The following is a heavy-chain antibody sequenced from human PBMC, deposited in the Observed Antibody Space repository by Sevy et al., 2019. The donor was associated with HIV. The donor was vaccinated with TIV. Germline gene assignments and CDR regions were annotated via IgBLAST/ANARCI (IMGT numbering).Heavy chain of an antibody. CDR1: GYTFTENF. D-gene: IGHD6-19*01. J-gene: IGHJ4*02. CDR2: LNPNSGGT. Sequence: ASVKVSCKASGYTFTENFVHWVRQAPGQGLEWMGRLNPNSGGTDDAQKFQGRVTMTRDTSISTAYMELSGLRFDDTAVYYCARTATSGWGEDYWCQGTLVTVSS. CDR3: ARTATSGWGEDY. V-gene: IGHV1-2*06.